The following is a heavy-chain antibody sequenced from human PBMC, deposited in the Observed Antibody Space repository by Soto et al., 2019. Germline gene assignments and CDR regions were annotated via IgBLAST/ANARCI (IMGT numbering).Heavy chain of an antibody. Sequence: LRLSCAASGFTFSSYWMSWVRQAPGKGLEWVANIKQDGSEKYYVDSVKGRFTISRDNAKNSLYLQMNSLRAEDTAVYYCARDSVSGIVGATTWFDPWGQGTLVTVSS. J-gene: IGHJ5*02. CDR2: IKQDGSEK. CDR3: ARDSVSGIVGATTWFDP. CDR1: GFTFSSYW. V-gene: IGHV3-7*01. D-gene: IGHD1-26*01.